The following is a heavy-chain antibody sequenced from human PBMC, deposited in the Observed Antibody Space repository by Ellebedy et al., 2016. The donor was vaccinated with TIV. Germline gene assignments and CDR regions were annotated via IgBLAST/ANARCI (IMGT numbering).Heavy chain of an antibody. J-gene: IGHJ4*02. D-gene: IGHD3-10*01. CDR3: ARGYYYGSGSYSRRWFDY. V-gene: IGHV4-4*07. Sequence: SETLSLXXTVSGASFSGYYWSWIRQPPGKGLEWIGRIYTSVSTDYNPSLKSRVTMSVDTSKTQFSLKVTSVTAADTAVYYCARGYYYGSGSYSRRWFDYWGQGTLVTVSS. CDR1: GASFSGYY. CDR2: IYTSVST.